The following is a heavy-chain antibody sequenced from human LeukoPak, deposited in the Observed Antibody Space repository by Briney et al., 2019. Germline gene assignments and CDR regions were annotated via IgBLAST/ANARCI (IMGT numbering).Heavy chain of an antibody. CDR2: INHSGST. Sequence: SETLSLTCAVYGGSFSGYYWSWIRQPPGKGLEWMGEINHSGSTNYNPSLKSRVTISVDTSKNQYSLKLSSETAADTAVYYCATGQRSRATYYYYYYMDVWGKGTTVTVSS. D-gene: IGHD1-26*01. CDR3: ATGQRSRATYYYYYYMDV. CDR1: GGSFSGYY. J-gene: IGHJ6*03. V-gene: IGHV4-34*01.